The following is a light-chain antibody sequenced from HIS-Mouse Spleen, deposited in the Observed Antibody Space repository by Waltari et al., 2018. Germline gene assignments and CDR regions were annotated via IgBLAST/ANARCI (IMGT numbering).Light chain of an antibody. CDR2: EDN. CDR3: YSTDSSGNHRV. CDR1: ALPKKY. Sequence: SYELTQPPSVSVSPGQTARITCSGDALPKKYAYWYQQKSGQAPVLGIYEDNKRPPGIPERFSGSSSGTMATLTISGAQVEDEADYYCYSTDSSGNHRVFGGGTKLTVL. V-gene: IGLV3-10*01. J-gene: IGLJ3*02.